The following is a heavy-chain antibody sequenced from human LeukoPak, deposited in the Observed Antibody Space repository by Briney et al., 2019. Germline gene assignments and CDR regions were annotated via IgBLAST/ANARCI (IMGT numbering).Heavy chain of an antibody. V-gene: IGHV1-69*04. CDR2: IIPILGIA. CDR3: ARSEDYYDSSSYYDY. J-gene: IGHJ4*02. D-gene: IGHD3-22*01. CDR1: GGTFSSYA. Sequence: SVKVSCKASGGTFSSYAISWVRQAPGQGLEWMGRIIPILGIANYAQKFQGRVTITADKSTSTAYMELSSLRSEDTAVYYCARSEDYYDSSSYYDYWGQGTLVTVSS.